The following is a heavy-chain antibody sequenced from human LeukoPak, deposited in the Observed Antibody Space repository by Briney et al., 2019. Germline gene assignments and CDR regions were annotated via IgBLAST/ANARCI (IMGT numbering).Heavy chain of an antibody. J-gene: IGHJ4*02. D-gene: IGHD2-15*01. CDR1: GYTFNSYA. CDR3: ARTARYCSGGSCSYYFDY. CDR2: NSGYNGNT. Sequence: ASVKVSCKASGYTFNSYAITWVRRAPGQGFEWMGGNSGYNGNTNYAQKLQGRVTMTTDTSTSTVFMELKSLRSDDTAVYYCARTARYCSGGSCSYYFDYWGQGTLVTVSS. V-gene: IGHV1-18*01.